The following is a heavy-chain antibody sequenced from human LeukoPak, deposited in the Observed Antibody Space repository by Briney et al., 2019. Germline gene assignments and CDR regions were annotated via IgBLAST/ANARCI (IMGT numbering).Heavy chain of an antibody. J-gene: IGHJ6*02. CDR3: ARKGRFGYYYGMDV. CDR1: GGFISSYY. CDR2: IYYSGST. V-gene: IGHV4-59*01. D-gene: IGHD3-10*01. Sequence: SETLSLTCTVSGGFISSYYWSWIRQPPGKGLEWIGYIYYSGSTNYNPSLKSRVTISVDTSKNQFSLKLSSVTAADTAVYYCARKGRFGYYYGMDVWGQGTTVTVSS.